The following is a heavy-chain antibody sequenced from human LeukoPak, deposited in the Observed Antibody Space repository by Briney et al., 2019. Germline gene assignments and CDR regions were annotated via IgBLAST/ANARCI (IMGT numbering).Heavy chain of an antibody. CDR3: ARASTGYSSSWYFDDLLTSDY. D-gene: IGHD6-13*01. V-gene: IGHV1-46*01. CDR2: INPSGGST. J-gene: IGHJ4*02. Sequence: ASVKVSCKASGYTFTSYYMHWVRQAPGQGLEWMGIINPSGGSTSYAQKFQGRVTMTRDTSTSTVYMELSSLRSEDTAVYYCARASTGYSSSWYFDDLLTSDYWGQGTLVTVSS. CDR1: GYTFTSYY.